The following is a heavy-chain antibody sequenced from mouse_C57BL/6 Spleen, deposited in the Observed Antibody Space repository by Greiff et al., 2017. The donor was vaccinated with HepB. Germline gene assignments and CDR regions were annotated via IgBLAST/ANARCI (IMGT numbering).Heavy chain of an antibody. D-gene: IGHD1-1*01. CDR3: TKIDYGSSYYFDY. V-gene: IGHV1-5*01. CDR1: GYTFTSYW. Sequence: EVQLQESGTVLARPGASVKMSCKTSGYTFTSYWMHWVKQRPGQGLEWIGAIYPGNSDTSYNQKFKGKAKLTAVTSASTAYMELSSLTNEDSAVYYCTKIDYGSSYYFDYWGQGTTLTVSS. J-gene: IGHJ2*01. CDR2: IYPGNSDT.